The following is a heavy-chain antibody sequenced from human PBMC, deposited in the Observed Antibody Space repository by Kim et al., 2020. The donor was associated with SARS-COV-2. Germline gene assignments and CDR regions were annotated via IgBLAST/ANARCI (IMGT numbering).Heavy chain of an antibody. CDR1: GDTFSRYI. D-gene: IGHD6-19*01. V-gene: IGHV1-69*02. Sequence: SVKVSCKSSGDTFSRYIISWVRQAPGQGLEWMGRIMPIIGKADYAQKFQGRVTITADKSTSIAYMELSSLRFEDTAKYYCAIIGRGGLTVAEDYWGQGTLVTVSS. CDR3: AIIGRGGLTVAEDY. J-gene: IGHJ4*02. CDR2: IMPIIGKA.